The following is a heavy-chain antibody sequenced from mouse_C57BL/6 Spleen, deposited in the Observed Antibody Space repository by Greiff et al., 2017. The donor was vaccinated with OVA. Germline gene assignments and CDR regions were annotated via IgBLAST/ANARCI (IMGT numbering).Heavy chain of an antibody. CDR2: INPNNGGT. V-gene: IGHV1-26*01. CDR3: ARKEDYYYAMDY. J-gene: IGHJ4*01. CDR1: GYTFTDYY. Sequence: EVQLQQSGPELVKPGASVKISCKASGYTFTDYYMNWVKQSHGKSLEWIGDINPNNGGTSYNQKFKGKATLTVDKSSSTAYMELRSLTSEDSAVYYCARKEDYYYAMDYWGQGTSVTVSS.